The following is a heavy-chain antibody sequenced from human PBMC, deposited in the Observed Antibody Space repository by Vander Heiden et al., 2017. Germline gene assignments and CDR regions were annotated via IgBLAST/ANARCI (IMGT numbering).Heavy chain of an antibody. J-gene: IGHJ4*02. CDR3: AKDRPLVPHYDILTGYPDY. D-gene: IGHD3-9*01. CDR2: ISYDGSNK. V-gene: IGHV3-30*18. Sequence: QVQLVESGGGVVQPGRSLRLSCAASGFTFSSYGMHWVRQAPGKGLEWVAVISYDGSNKYYADSVKGRFTISRDNSKNTLYLQMNSLRAEDTAVYYCAKDRPLVPHYDILTGYPDYWGQGTLVTVSS. CDR1: GFTFSSYG.